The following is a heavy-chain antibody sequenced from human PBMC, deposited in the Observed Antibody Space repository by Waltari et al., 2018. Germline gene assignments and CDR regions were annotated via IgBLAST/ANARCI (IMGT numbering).Heavy chain of an antibody. Sequence: WVRQAHGQGREWLGRTYYRSKWYNDYAVSVKSRITINPDTSKNQFSLQLNSVTPEDTAVYYCAGGVYDAFDIWGQGTMVTVSS. J-gene: IGHJ3*02. CDR3: AGGVYDAFDI. V-gene: IGHV6-1*01. CDR2: TYYRSKWYN.